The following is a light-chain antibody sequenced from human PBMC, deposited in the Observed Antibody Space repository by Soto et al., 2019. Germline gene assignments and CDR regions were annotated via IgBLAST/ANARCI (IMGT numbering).Light chain of an antibody. J-gene: IGLJ7*01. Sequence: QSVLTQPPSASGTPGQRVTISRSGSSSNIGSNYVYWYQQLPGTAPKLLIYSNNQRPSGVPDRFSGSKSGTSASLAISGLRSEDEADYYCAAWDDSLSGWVFGGGTQLTVL. CDR2: SNN. V-gene: IGLV1-47*02. CDR3: AAWDDSLSGWV. CDR1: SSNIGSNY.